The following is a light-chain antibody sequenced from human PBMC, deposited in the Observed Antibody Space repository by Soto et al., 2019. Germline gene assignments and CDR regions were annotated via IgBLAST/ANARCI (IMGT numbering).Light chain of an antibody. V-gene: IGKV3-20*01. Sequence: EIVLTQSPGTLSLSPGERATLSCRASQSVNSNYLAWYQQKPGQAPRLLFSGASSRATGIPDRFSGSGSGTVFTLTISRLEPEDFAVYYCQQYGSSPRTFGQGTKVDI. CDR3: QQYGSSPRT. CDR1: QSVNSNY. CDR2: GAS. J-gene: IGKJ1*01.